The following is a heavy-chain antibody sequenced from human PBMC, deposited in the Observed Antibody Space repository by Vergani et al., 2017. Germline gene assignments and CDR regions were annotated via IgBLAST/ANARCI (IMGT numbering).Heavy chain of an antibody. D-gene: IGHD4-23*01. V-gene: IGHV3-33*01. CDR1: GFTFNQYG. J-gene: IGHJ3*02. CDR3: ARDRAYDYGGNSGVDAFDI. CDR2: TWYDGNNK. Sequence: QVQLVESGGGVVQPGRSLRLSCAASGFTFNQYGMHWVRQAPGKGLEWVAVTWYDGNNKQYADSVKGRFTISRDNSKSTMYLQMNSLRDEDTAVYYCARDRAYDYGGNSGVDAFDIWGQGTMVTVSS.